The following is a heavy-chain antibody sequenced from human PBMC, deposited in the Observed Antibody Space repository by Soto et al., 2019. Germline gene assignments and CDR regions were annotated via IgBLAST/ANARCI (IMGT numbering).Heavy chain of an antibody. J-gene: IGHJ4*02. CDR1: GFTFSSYA. D-gene: IGHD6-19*01. Sequence: PGGSLRLSCAASGFTFSSYAMSWVRQAPGKGLEWVSAISGSGGSTYYADSVKGRFTISRDNSKNTLYLQMNSLRAEDTAVYYCEKVVAGNDYFDYWGQGTLVTVSS. V-gene: IGHV3-23*01. CDR2: ISGSGGST. CDR3: EKVVAGNDYFDY.